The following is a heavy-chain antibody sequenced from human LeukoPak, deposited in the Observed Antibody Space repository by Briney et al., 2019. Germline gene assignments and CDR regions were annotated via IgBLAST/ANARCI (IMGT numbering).Heavy chain of an antibody. CDR1: GYTLTELS. V-gene: IGHV1-24*01. D-gene: IGHD5-12*01. J-gene: IGHJ5*02. Sequence: ASVKVSCKVSGYTLTELSMHWVRQAPGKGLEWMGGFDPEDGETIYAQKFQGRVTMTEDTSTDTAYMELSSLRSEDTAVYYCATGGIVATIDSWFDPWGQGTLVTVSS. CDR2: FDPEDGET. CDR3: ATGGIVATIDSWFDP.